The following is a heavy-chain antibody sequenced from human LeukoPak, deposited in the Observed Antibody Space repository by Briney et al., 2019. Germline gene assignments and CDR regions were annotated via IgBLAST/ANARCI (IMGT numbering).Heavy chain of an antibody. CDR3: ARASLRGITGTTAWFDP. Sequence: GGSLRLSCAASGFTFSSYSMNWVRQAPGKGLEWVSSISSSSSYIYYADSVKGRFTISRDNAKNSLYLQMNSLRAEDTAVYYCARASLRGITGTTAWFDPWGQGTLVTVSS. J-gene: IGHJ5*02. V-gene: IGHV3-21*01. D-gene: IGHD1-7*01. CDR1: GFTFSSYS. CDR2: ISSSSSYI.